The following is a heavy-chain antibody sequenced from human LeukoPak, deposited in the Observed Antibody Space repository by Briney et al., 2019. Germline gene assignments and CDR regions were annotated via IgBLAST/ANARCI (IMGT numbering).Heavy chain of an antibody. V-gene: IGHV3-33*08. CDR3: AREQEQWLVAYGMDV. CDR2: IWYDGSNK. J-gene: IGHJ6*02. Sequence: SGGSLRLSCAASGFTFSSYGMHWVRQAPGKGREGVAVIWYDGSNKYYADSVKGRFTNSRDNSKNTLYLQMNSLRAEDTAVYYCAREQEQWLVAYGMDVWGQGTTVTVSS. D-gene: IGHD6-19*01. CDR1: GFTFSSYG.